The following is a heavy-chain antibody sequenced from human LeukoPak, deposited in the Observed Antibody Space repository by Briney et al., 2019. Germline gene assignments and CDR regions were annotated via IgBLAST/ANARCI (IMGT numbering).Heavy chain of an antibody. CDR2: INHSGST. D-gene: IGHD5-18*01. V-gene: IGHV4-34*01. Sequence: PSETLSLTCAVYGGSFSGYYWSWIRQPPGKGLEWIGEINHSGSTNYNPSLKSRVTISVDTSKNRFSLRLSSVTASYTAGYYWTTSYSYGSTRLGHYVIGVCGQGPTVPVSS. CDR3: TTSYSYGSTRLGHYVIGV. CDR1: GGSFSGYY. J-gene: IGHJ6*02.